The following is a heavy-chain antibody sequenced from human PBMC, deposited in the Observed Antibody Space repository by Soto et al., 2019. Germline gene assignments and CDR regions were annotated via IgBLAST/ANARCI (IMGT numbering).Heavy chain of an antibody. CDR3: TRPRYNWNYGAFDS. D-gene: IGHD1-7*01. CDR2: IRSKAYGGTT. Sequence: PGGSLRLSCAASGFTFSNAWMSWVRQAPGKGLAWAGFIRSKAYGGTTEYAASVKGRFTISRDDSKSIAYQQMNSLKTEDTAVYYCTRPRYNWNYGAFDSWGQGTMVTVSS. J-gene: IGHJ3*02. CDR1: GFTFSNAW. V-gene: IGHV3-49*04.